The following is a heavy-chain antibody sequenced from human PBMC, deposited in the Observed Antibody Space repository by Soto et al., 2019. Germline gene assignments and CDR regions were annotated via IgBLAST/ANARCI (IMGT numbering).Heavy chain of an antibody. D-gene: IGHD6-19*01. CDR3: VRRPAPTVGYSSGWYDTIDY. V-gene: IGHV3-64D*08. CDR2: ISSNGGST. CDR1: GFTFSSYA. Sequence: PGGSLRLSCSASGFTFSSYAMHWVRQAPGKGLEYVSAISSNGGSTYYADSVKGRFTISRDNSKNTLYLQMSSLRAEDTAVYYCVRRPAPTVGYSSGWYDTIDYWGQGTLVTVSS. J-gene: IGHJ4*02.